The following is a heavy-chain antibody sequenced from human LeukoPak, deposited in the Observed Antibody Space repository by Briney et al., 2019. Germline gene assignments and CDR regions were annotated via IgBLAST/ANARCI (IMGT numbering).Heavy chain of an antibody. CDR3: ARGEDGYNGD. CDR1: GGSFSGYY. J-gene: IGHJ4*02. Sequence: PSETLSLTCAVYGGSFSGYYWSWIRQPPGKGLEWIGEINHSGSTNYNPSLKGRVTISVDTSKNQFSLKLSSVTAADTAVYYCARGEDGYNGDWGQGTLVTVSS. D-gene: IGHD5-24*01. CDR2: INHSGST. V-gene: IGHV4-34*01.